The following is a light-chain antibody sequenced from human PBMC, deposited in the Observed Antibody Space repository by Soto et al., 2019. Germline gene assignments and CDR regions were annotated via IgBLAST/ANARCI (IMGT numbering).Light chain of an antibody. J-gene: IGKJ5*01. CDR3: QQYNNWPFS. Sequence: VLTQSPARLSLSPGERATLSCRAGQSVSDYLAWYQQKPGQPPRLLFFDASNRATGVPDRFSAGGSGTDFTLIISGLQSEDFALYFCQQYNNWPFSFGPGTRLEIK. V-gene: IGKV3-11*01. CDR2: DAS. CDR1: QSVSDY.